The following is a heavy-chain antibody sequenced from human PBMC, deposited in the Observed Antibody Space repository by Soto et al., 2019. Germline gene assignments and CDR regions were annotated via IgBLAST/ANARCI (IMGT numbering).Heavy chain of an antibody. D-gene: IGHD2-2*01. J-gene: IGHJ4*02. CDR3: ARARQEIVLVPADNFDY. Sequence: QVQLQESGPGLVKPSQTLSLTCTVSGGSISSGDYYWSWIRQPPGKGLEWIVYIYYSGSTYYNLSLKSRVTISVDTSKKQFSLKMSSVTAADTAVYYCARARQEIVLVPADNFDYWGQGTLVTVSS. CDR1: GGSISSGDYY. V-gene: IGHV4-30-4*01. CDR2: IYYSGST.